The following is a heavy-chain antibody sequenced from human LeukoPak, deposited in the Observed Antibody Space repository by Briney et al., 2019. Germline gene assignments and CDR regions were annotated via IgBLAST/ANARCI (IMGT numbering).Heavy chain of an antibody. CDR3: ARMNCSSVSCSDFDS. V-gene: IGHV1-18*01. J-gene: IGHJ4*02. Sequence: AASVKVSCKASGYSFNTHAISWVRQTPGQGLEWMGWISAYNGDTNYAQKFQGRVTMTTDTSTTTAYMDLKNVRSDDTAIYYCARMNCSSVSCSDFDSWGQGTLVTVSS. CDR1: GYSFNTHA. CDR2: ISAYNGDT. D-gene: IGHD2-2*01.